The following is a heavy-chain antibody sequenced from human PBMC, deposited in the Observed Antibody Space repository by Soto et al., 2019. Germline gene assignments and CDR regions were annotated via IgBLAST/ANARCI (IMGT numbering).Heavy chain of an antibody. CDR1: GGSISSYY. V-gene: IGHV4-59*01. CDR3: ARGLWFWESFDY. Sequence: QVQLQESGPGLVKPSETLSLTCTVCGGSISSYYWSWIRQPPGKGLEWIGYIYYSGSTNYNPSLKSRVTISVDTSKNQFSLKLSSETAADTAVYYCARGLWFWESFDYWGQGTLVTVSS. D-gene: IGHD3-10*01. CDR2: IYYSGST. J-gene: IGHJ4*02.